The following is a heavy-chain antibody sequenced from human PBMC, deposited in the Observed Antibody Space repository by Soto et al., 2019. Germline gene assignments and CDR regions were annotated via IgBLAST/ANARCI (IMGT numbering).Heavy chain of an antibody. V-gene: IGHV4-59*01. D-gene: IGHD3-16*02. CDR3: ARQFLRRPFGRLFVTAFDS. Sequence: SETLSLTCTVSGGSISSYYWSWIRQPPGKGLEWIGYMYNTGSTVYNPSLKSRVTISVDTSKNQFSLKLNAVTAADTAVYYCARQFLRRPFGRLFVTAFDSWGQGSLVTVSS. J-gene: IGHJ4*02. CDR2: MYNTGST. CDR1: GGSISSYY.